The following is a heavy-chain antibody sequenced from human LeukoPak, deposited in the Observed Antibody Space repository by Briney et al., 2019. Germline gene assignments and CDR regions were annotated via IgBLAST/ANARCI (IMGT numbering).Heavy chain of an antibody. CDR2: MLSDESNK. D-gene: IGHD5-18*01. J-gene: IGHJ4*02. CDR1: GFTFSSYN. Sequence: GGSLRLSCAASGFTFSSYNMHWVRQAPGKGLEWVALMLSDESNKYHADSVKGRFTISRDNSKNALFLQMNSLRDEDTAVYYCAKDSGYSYGHGLDYWGQGTLVTVSS. V-gene: IGHV3-30*02. CDR3: AKDSGYSYGHGLDY.